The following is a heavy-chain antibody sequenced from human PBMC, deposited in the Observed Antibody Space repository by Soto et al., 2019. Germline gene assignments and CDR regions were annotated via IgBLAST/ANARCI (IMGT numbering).Heavy chain of an antibody. J-gene: IGHJ4*02. CDR2: ISGSGGST. D-gene: IGHD2-21*02. V-gene: IGHV3-23*01. CDR1: GFTFSSYA. Sequence: EVQLLESGGGLVQPGGSLRLSCAASGFTFSSYAMSWVRQAPGKGLEWVSAISGSGGSTYYADSVKGRFTISRDNSKNSLYLQMNSVRAEDTAVYYCAKDRAKTAIGRPFDYWGQGTLVTVSS. CDR3: AKDRAKTAIGRPFDY.